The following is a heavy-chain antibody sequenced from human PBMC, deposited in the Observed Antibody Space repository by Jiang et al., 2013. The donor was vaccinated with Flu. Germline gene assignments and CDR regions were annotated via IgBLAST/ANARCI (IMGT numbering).Heavy chain of an antibody. CDR3: ARRSDNYYDGTAYPDYYYYAMDI. CDR2: INPSGVDT. Sequence: SGAEVKKPGASVKISCKTSGNTFNAYYMHWVRQAPGQGLEWMGMINPSGVDTTYAQKFEGRITVASDTSTRTVYMELSSLRSEDTAVYYCARRSDNYYDGTAYPDYYYYAMDIWGQGTTVNVSS. J-gene: IGHJ6*02. V-gene: IGHV1-46*02. CDR1: GNTFNAYY. D-gene: IGHD3-22*01.